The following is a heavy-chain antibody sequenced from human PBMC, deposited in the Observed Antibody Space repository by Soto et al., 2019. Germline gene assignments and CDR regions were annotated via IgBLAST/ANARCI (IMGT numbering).Heavy chain of an antibody. Sequence: SLGLTCAASGFTFSNDWMNWVRQGPGKGLEWVSRIISGGSRVSYADSVKGRFTIARDNAKNTLYLEMHSLTAEDTAVYYCARERTSKGGMDVWGQGTTVT. CDR3: ARERTSKGGMDV. CDR2: IISGGSRV. CDR1: GFTFSNDW. J-gene: IGHJ6*02. V-gene: IGHV3-74*01.